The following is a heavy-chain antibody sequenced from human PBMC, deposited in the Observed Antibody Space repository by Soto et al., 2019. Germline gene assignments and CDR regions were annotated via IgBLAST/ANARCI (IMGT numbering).Heavy chain of an antibody. D-gene: IGHD2-15*01. V-gene: IGHV4-34*01. Sequence: QVQLQQWGAGLLKPSETLSLTCVVDGGSFSAHYWSWIRQPPGKGLEWIGEINHRGTTNFHPSLKSRVTISVDTPKNQFSLKLSSVTAADTAVYYCARSLLQLPYWYFDLWGRGTLVSVSS. CDR2: INHRGTT. J-gene: IGHJ2*01. CDR3: ARSLLQLPYWYFDL. CDR1: GGSFSAHY.